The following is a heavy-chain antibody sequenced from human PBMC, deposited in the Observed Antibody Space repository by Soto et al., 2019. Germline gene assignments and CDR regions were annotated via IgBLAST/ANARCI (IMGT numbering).Heavy chain of an antibody. J-gene: IGHJ6*02. CDR3: ARNHYCSSTSCYYGPYYYGMDV. CDR2: INAGNGNT. Sequence: ASVKVSCKASGYTFTSYAMHWVRQAPGQRLEWMGWINAGNGNTKYSQKFQGRVTITRDTSASTAYMELSSLRSEDTAVYYCARNHYCSSTSCYYGPYYYGMDVWGQGNTVTVS. D-gene: IGHD2-2*01. CDR1: GYTFTSYA. V-gene: IGHV1-3*01.